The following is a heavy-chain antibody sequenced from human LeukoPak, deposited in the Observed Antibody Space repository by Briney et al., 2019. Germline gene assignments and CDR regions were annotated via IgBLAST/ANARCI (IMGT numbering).Heavy chain of an antibody. CDR1: GYTFTSYY. CDR2: IHPPSGGT. V-gene: IGHV1-2*02. CDR3: VRDPGWLQVDY. Sequence: ASVKVSCKASGYTFTSYYMHWVRQAPGQGLEWMGWIHPPSGGTNYAEKLQGRVTMTRDTSISAAYMELTRLTSDDAGVYYCVRDPGWLQVDYWGQGTLLTVSS. D-gene: IGHD5-24*01. J-gene: IGHJ4*02.